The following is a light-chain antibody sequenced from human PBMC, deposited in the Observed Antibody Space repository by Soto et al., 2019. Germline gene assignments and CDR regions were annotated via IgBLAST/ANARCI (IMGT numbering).Light chain of an antibody. CDR2: EVS. Sequence: QSALTQPASVSGSPGQSITISCTGTSSDVGGYNYVSWYQQHPGKAPKLIIYEVSNRPSGVSNRFSGSKSGNTASLTVSGLQAEDEADYYCGSYRSSSPYVFGTGTKPPS. CDR1: SSDVGGYNY. CDR3: GSYRSSSPYV. J-gene: IGLJ1*01. V-gene: IGLV2-14*01.